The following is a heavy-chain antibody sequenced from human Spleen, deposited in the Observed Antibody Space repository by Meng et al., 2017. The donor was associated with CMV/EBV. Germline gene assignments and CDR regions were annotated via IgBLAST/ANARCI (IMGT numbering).Heavy chain of an antibody. Sequence: GGSLRLSCAASGFTFISYAMSWVRQAPGKGLEWVSSISSSSSYIYYADSVKGRFTISRDNAKNSLYLQMNSLRAEDTALYYCAKDRGYALYYGMDVWGQGTTVTVSS. CDR1: GFTFISYA. V-gene: IGHV3-21*04. CDR3: AKDRGYALYYGMDV. D-gene: IGHD3-16*01. J-gene: IGHJ6*02. CDR2: ISSSSSYI.